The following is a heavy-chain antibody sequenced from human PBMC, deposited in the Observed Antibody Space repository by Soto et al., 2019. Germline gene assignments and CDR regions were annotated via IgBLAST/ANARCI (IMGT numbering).Heavy chain of an antibody. Sequence: PGGSLRLSCAASGFTFSSYAMHWVRQAPGKGLEWVAVISYDGSNKYYADSVKGRFTISRDNSKNTLYLQMNSLRAEDTAVYYCARGILGSSGWFDYYYGMDVWGQGTTVTVSS. J-gene: IGHJ6*02. CDR2: ISYDGSNK. D-gene: IGHD6-19*01. V-gene: IGHV3-30-3*01. CDR3: ARGILGSSGWFDYYYGMDV. CDR1: GFTFSSYA.